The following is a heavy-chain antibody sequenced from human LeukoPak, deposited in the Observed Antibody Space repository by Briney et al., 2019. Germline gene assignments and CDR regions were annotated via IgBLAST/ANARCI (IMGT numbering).Heavy chain of an antibody. Sequence: GGSLRLSCAASGFTFSSYSMNWVRQAPGKGLEWVSYISSSSSTIYYADSVKGRFTISRDNAKNSLYLQMNSLRVEDTAVYYCARVNVVVAATPIDYWGQGTLVTVSS. CDR3: ARVNVVVAATPIDY. CDR2: ISSSSSTI. D-gene: IGHD2-15*01. J-gene: IGHJ4*02. CDR1: GFTFSSYS. V-gene: IGHV3-48*04.